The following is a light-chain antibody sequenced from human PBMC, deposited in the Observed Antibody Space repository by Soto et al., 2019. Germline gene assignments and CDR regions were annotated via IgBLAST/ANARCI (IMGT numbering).Light chain of an antibody. CDR2: GNT. J-gene: IGLJ2*01. CDR1: SSNIGAGYD. CDR3: QSSDNPLGVV. V-gene: IGLV1-40*01. Sequence: QSVLTQPPSVSGAPGQRVTISCTGSSSNIGAGYDVHWYQHLPGTAPKLLIFGNTNRPSGVPDRFSGSKSGASASLAITGLQAEDEADYYCQSSDNPLGVVFGGGTKLTVL.